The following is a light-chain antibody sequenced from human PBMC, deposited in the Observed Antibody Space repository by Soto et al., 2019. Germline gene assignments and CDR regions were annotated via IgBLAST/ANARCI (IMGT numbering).Light chain of an antibody. CDR2: AAS. CDR3: QQCFNTPHT. Sequence: DIQMTQSPSSLSASVGDRVTITCRASQSINNCLNWYQQRPGEAPKLLIYAASNLQSGVPSRFSGSGSWTHFTLTIASLQPEDFATYYFQQCFNTPHTFGPGTRVDIK. CDR1: QSINNC. J-gene: IGKJ3*01. V-gene: IGKV1-39*01.